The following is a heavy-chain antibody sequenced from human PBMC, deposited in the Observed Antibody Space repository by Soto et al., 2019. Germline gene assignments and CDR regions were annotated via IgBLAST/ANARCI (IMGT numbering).Heavy chain of an antibody. CDR3: ARGDTAMVLPYYYYGMDV. J-gene: IGHJ6*02. CDR2: IIPIFGTA. CDR1: GGTFSSYA. Sequence: QVQLVQSGAEVKKPGSSVKVSCKASGGTFSSYAISWVRQAPGQGLEWMGGIIPIFGTANYAQKFQGRVTITADEATSIAYMELSSLRSEDTAVYYCARGDTAMVLPYYYYGMDVWGQGTTVTVSS. D-gene: IGHD5-18*01. V-gene: IGHV1-69*12.